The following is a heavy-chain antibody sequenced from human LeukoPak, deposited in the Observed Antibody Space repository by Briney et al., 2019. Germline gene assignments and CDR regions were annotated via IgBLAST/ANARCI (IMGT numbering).Heavy chain of an antibody. Sequence: GGSLRLSCTVSGFTVSSNSMSWVRQAPGKGLEWVSFIYSDNTHYSDSVKGRFTISRDNSKNTLYLQMNSLRAEDTAVYYCARRAGTYSHPYDYWGQGTLVTVSS. J-gene: IGHJ4*02. D-gene: IGHD6-19*01. CDR1: GFTVSSNS. CDR2: IYSDNT. V-gene: IGHV3-53*01. CDR3: ARRAGTYSHPYDY.